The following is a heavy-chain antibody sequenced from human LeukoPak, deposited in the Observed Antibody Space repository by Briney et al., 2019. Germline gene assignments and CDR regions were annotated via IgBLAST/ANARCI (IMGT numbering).Heavy chain of an antibody. J-gene: IGHJ3*02. CDR3: ARARSGWASDAFDI. CDR2: ISAYNGNT. V-gene: IGHV1-18*01. Sequence: ASVKVSCKASGGTFSSFALGWVRQAPGQGLEWMGWISAYNGNTNYAQKLQGRVTMTTDTSTSTAYMEPRSLRSDDTAVYYCARARSGWASDAFDIWGQGTMVTVSS. CDR1: GGTFSSFA. D-gene: IGHD6-19*01.